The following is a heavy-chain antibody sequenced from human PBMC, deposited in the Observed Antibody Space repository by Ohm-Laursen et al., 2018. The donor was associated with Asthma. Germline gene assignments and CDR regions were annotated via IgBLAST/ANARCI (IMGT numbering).Heavy chain of an antibody. CDR1: GYTFTSYA. J-gene: IGHJ3*02. CDR2: INAGNGNT. D-gene: IGHD1-26*01. Sequence: ASVKVSCKASGYTFTSYAMHWVRQAPGQRLEWMGWINAGNGNTKYSQKLQGRVTITRDTSASTAYMELSSLRSEDTAVYYCARVEWELLHDAFDIWGQGTMVTVSS. V-gene: IGHV1-3*01. CDR3: ARVEWELLHDAFDI.